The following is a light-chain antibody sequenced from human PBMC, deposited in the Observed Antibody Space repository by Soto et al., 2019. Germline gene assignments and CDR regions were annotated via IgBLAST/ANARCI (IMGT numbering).Light chain of an antibody. CDR1: QSIDN. J-gene: IGKJ2*01. V-gene: IGKV3-15*01. Sequence: EIVMTQSPATLSVSPGERATLSCRASQSIDNFVWYQQKPGQAPRLLIYSISTRATGIPARFSGSGSGTEFTLTIGSLQSEDFAVYYCQQCSSWPYTFGQGTKLEIK. CDR2: SIS. CDR3: QQCSSWPYT.